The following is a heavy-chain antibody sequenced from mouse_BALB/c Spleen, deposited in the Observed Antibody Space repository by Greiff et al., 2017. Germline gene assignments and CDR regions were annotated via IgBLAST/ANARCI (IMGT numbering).Heavy chain of an antibody. J-gene: IGHJ2*01. CDR1: GFTFSSYG. CDR3: ARDRGYYFDY. CDR2: INSNGGST. V-gene: IGHV5-6-3*01. Sequence: EVQLVESGGGLVQPGGSLKLSCAASGFTFSSYGMSWVRQTPDKRLELVATINSNGGSTYYPDSVKGRFTITRDNAKNTLYLQMSSLKSEDTAMYYCARDRGYYFDYWGQGTTLTVSS.